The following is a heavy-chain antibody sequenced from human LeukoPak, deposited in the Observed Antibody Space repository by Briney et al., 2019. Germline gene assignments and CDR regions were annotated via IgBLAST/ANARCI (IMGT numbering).Heavy chain of an antibody. CDR2: IYYSGIT. J-gene: IGHJ6*02. Sequence: PSETLSLTCTVSGGSISSYYWSWIRQPPGKRLQWIGYIYYSGITNCNPSLKSRVTISIDVSKNQFSLRLSSVTAADTAVYYCARVLRYYYDMDVWGQGTTVTVSS. CDR1: GGSISSYY. D-gene: IGHD1-26*01. V-gene: IGHV4-59*01. CDR3: ARVLRYYYDMDV.